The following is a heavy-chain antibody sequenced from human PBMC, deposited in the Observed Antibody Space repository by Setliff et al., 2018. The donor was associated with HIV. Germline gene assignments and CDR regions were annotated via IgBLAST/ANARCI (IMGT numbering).Heavy chain of an antibody. CDR3: ASHPPWLDRAEYFQH. J-gene: IGHJ1*01. Sequence: ASVKVSCKTSGYTFNSYAISWVRQAPGQGLEWMGWIGAYNGNRNYAKKFQGRVTVTKDSSTSIAYMELRNLRSDDTAVYYCASHPPWLDRAEYFQHWGQGTLVTVSS. V-gene: IGHV1-18*01. CDR1: GYTFNSYA. CDR2: IGAYNGNR. D-gene: IGHD6-19*01.